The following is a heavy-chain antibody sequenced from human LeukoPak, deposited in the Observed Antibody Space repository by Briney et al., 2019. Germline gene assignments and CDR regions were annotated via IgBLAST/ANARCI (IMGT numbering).Heavy chain of an antibody. CDR3: ARYDFWSGYYLDY. D-gene: IGHD3-3*01. Sequence: GGSLRLSCAASGFTFSSYWMSWVRQAPGKGLEWAANIKQDGSEKYYVDSVKGRFTISRDNAKNSLYLQMNSLRAEDTAVYYCARYDFWSGYYLDYWGQGTLVTVSS. CDR1: GFTFSSYW. CDR2: IKQDGSEK. V-gene: IGHV3-7*01. J-gene: IGHJ4*02.